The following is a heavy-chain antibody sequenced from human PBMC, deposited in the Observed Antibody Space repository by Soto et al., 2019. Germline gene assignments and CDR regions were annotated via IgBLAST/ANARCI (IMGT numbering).Heavy chain of an antibody. J-gene: IGHJ3*02. V-gene: IGHV5-51*01. CDR1: GYSFNSYW. D-gene: IGHD2-15*01. CDR3: ARDFDVGGKSETFDI. Sequence: PGESLKISCKVSGYSFNSYWIAWVRQRPGKGLEWMGIIYPSNSDTKYSPSFQGQVTISADESISTAYLQWSSLKASDTAMYFCARDFDVGGKSETFDIWGQGTMVTVS. CDR2: IYPSNSDT.